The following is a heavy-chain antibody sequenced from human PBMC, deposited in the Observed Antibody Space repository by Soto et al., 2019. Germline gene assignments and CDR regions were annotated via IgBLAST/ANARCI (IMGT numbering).Heavy chain of an antibody. CDR3: EKTLYGDNVDS. V-gene: IGHV1-46*01. J-gene: IGHJ4*02. CDR1: GYTFTSYY. CDR2: INPSGGST. Sequence: ASVRVSCSAAGYTFTSYYMHWVRQAPGQGLEWMGIINPSGGSTSYAQKFQCRVTMTRDTSTSTAYMELGSLRSEDTSLYYCEKTLYGDNVDSWGQGTLVTVSS. D-gene: IGHD4-17*01.